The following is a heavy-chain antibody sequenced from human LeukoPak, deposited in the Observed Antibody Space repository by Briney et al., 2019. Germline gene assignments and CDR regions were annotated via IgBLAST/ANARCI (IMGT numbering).Heavy chain of an antibody. CDR2: TSESGGST. CDR1: GFTFTSYA. D-gene: IGHD3-22*01. V-gene: IGHV3-23*01. CDR3: GRSSGYYLNHEYYFDY. Sequence: GGSLRLSCVASGFTFTSYAMSWVRRAPGMGPEWVSATSESGGSTYYADSVKGRFTISRDNSKNTLYLQMNSLRAEDTAVYYCGRSSGYYLNHEYYFDYWGQGTLVTVSS. J-gene: IGHJ4*02.